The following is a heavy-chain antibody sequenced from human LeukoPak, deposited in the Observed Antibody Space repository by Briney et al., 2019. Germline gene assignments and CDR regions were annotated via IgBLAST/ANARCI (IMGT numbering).Heavy chain of an antibody. D-gene: IGHD3-22*01. V-gene: IGHV3-53*01. CDR3: ASSGTYYYDSSGYDDAFDI. Sequence: PGGSLSLSCAASGFTFSSNYMSWVRQAPGKGLEWVSVIYSGGSTYYADSVKGRFTISRDNSKNTLYLQMNSLRAEDTAVYYCASSGTYYYDSSGYDDAFDIWGQGTMVTVSS. CDR1: GFTFSSNY. CDR2: IYSGGST. J-gene: IGHJ3*02.